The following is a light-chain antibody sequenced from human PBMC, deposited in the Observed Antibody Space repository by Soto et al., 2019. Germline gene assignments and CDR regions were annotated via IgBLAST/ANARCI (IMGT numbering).Light chain of an antibody. J-gene: IGKJ5*01. Sequence: DIEMTQYPSSLSASVGDRVTITCRASQSISSYLNWYQQKPGKAPKLLIYAASSLQSGVPSRFSGSGSGTDFTFTISSLQPEDIATYYCQQYDNLPITFGQGTRLEIK. CDR2: AAS. CDR3: QQYDNLPIT. CDR1: QSISSY. V-gene: IGKV1-33*01.